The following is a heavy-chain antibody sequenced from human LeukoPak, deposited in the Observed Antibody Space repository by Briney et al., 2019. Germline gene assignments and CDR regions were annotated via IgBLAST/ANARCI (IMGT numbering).Heavy chain of an antibody. D-gene: IGHD3-22*01. CDR3: VKDGHYPDNSGYYYEDS. J-gene: IGHJ4*02. CDR2: ISGSGDA. V-gene: IGHV3-23*01. CDR1: GFTFGAYA. Sequence: GGSLRLSCAASGFTFGAYAMSWLRQAPGKGLEWVSLISGSGDAYDADSVQGRFTISRDNSKNTLYLQMNSLRAEDTAVYYCVKDGHYPDNSGYYYEDSWGQGTLVTVSS.